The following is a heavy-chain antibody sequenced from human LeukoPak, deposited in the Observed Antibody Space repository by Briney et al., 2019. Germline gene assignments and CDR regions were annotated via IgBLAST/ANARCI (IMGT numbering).Heavy chain of an antibody. D-gene: IGHD3-22*01. CDR3: ARGILYDSSVDY. CDR1: GYTFTGYY. J-gene: IGHJ4*02. Sequence: ASGRVSCKPSGYTFTGYYMHWVRQAPGQGLELMGWINPKSGGTNYAQKFQGRVTMTRDTAISTAYMELSRLRSDDTAVYYCARGILYDSSVDYWGQGTLVTVSS. V-gene: IGHV1-2*02. CDR2: INPKSGGT.